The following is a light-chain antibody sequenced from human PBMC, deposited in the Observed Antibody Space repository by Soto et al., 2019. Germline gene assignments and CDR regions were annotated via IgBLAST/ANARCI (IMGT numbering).Light chain of an antibody. CDR3: QQYKTYSWT. V-gene: IGKV3-20*01. Sequence: EIVLTQSPGTLSLSPGERATLSCRASQSVSSSYLAWYQQKPGQPPRLLIYGASSRATGIPDRFSGSGSGTDFTLTISRLEPEDFATYYRQQYKTYSWTFGQGTKVEIK. CDR2: GAS. CDR1: QSVSSSY. J-gene: IGKJ1*01.